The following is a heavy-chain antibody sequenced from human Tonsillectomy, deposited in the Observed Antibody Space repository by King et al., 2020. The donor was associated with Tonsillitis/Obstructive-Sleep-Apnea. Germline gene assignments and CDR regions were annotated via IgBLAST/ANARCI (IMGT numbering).Heavy chain of an antibody. CDR3: AKDLNFWSGYYYYYYGMDV. Sequence: VQLVESGGGVVQPGRSLRLSCAASGFTLSSYGMYWVRQAPGKGLEWVAVISHDGSDKNYADSVKGRFTISRDNSKNTLYLKMNSLRAEDTALYYCAKDLNFWSGYYYYYYGMDVWGQGTTVTVSS. CDR1: GFTLSSYG. CDR2: ISHDGSDK. V-gene: IGHV3-30*18. J-gene: IGHJ6*02. D-gene: IGHD3-3*01.